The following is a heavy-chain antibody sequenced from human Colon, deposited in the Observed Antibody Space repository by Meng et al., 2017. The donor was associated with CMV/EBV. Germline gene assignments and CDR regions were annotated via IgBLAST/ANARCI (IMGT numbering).Heavy chain of an antibody. Sequence: SWAASGFTFNIYGMSWVRQAPGKGLEWVSAISGSGGSTYYADSVKGRFTISRDNSKNTLYLQMNSLRAEDTAAYYCAKSRAVGATTPWEYWGQGTLVTVSS. V-gene: IGHV3-23*01. CDR1: GFTFNIYG. CDR2: ISGSGGST. D-gene: IGHD1-26*01. CDR3: AKSRAVGATTPWEY. J-gene: IGHJ4*02.